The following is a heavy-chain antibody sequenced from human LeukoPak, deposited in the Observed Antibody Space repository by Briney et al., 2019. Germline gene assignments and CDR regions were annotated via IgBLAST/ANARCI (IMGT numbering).Heavy chain of an antibody. CDR2: ISYDGSNK. CDR1: GFTFSSYG. D-gene: IGHD3-3*01. CDR3: ARDRVRFLERYYCYGMDV. J-gene: IGHJ6*02. Sequence: PGGSLRLSCAASGFTFSSYGMHWVRQAPGKGPEWVAVISYDGSNKYYADSVKGRFTISRDNSKNTLYLQMNSLRAEDTAVYYCARDRVRFLERYYCYGMDVWGQGTTVAVSS. V-gene: IGHV3-30*03.